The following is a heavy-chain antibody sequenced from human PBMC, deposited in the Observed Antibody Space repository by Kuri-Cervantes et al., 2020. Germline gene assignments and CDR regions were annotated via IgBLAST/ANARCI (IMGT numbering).Heavy chain of an antibody. V-gene: IGHV3-11*04. Sequence: GESLKISCAASGFTVSSNYMNWVRQAPGKGLEWVSYISSSGVTIYYTDSVKGRFTISRDQAKNSIYLQMNSLRVEDTAVYYCARAPGISGTKFYYHSMDVWGKGTAVTVSS. CDR3: ARAPGISGTKFYYHSMDV. CDR2: ISSSGVTI. D-gene: IGHD1-20*01. CDR1: GFTVSSNY. J-gene: IGHJ6*03.